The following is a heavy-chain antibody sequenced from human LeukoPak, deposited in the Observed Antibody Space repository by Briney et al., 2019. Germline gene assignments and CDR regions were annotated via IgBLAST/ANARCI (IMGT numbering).Heavy chain of an antibody. Sequence: SETLSLTCTVSGGSISSYYWSWIRQPPGKGLEWIGYIYYSGSTDYNPSLKSRVTISVDTSKNQFSLKLSSVTAADTAVYYCARQRYDSSGYYYDYWGQGTLVTVSS. J-gene: IGHJ4*02. CDR1: GGSISSYY. D-gene: IGHD3-22*01. CDR2: IYYSGST. CDR3: ARQRYDSSGYYYDY. V-gene: IGHV4-59*08.